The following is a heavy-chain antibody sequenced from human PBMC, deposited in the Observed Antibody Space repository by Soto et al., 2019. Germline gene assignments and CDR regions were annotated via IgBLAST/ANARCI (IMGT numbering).Heavy chain of an antibody. V-gene: IGHV3-13*01. D-gene: IGHD4-4*01. Sequence: GGSLRLSCAASGFTFSSYYMHWVRQATGKGLEWVSAIGTAGDTYYADSVKGRFTISRDNAKNSLYLQMNSLRAEDTAVYYCARPVRSTVTASTNYYMDVWGKGTTVTVSS. CDR2: IGTAGDT. CDR1: GFTFSSYY. CDR3: ARPVRSTVTASTNYYMDV. J-gene: IGHJ6*03.